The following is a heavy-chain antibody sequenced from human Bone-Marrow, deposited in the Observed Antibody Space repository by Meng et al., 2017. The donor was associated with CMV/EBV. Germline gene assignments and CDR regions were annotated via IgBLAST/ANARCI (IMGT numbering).Heavy chain of an antibody. J-gene: IGHJ3*02. CDR1: GFTFSSYS. V-gene: IGHV3-21*01. CDR3: GKEAPYNWNTFDI. Sequence: GESLKISCAASGFTFSSYSMNWVRQAPGKGLEWVSSISSSSSYIYYADSVKGRFTISRDKAKISLYLQMNSQRAEDTAVYYCGKEAPYNWNTFDIWGQGTTVTVSS. CDR2: ISSSSSYI. D-gene: IGHD1/OR15-1a*01.